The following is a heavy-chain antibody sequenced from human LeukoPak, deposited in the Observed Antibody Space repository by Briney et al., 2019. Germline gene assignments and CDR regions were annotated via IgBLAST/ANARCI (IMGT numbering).Heavy chain of an antibody. CDR2: IYYSGST. CDR3: ARGESSGWYYFNY. Sequence: SETLSLTCTVSGGSISSYYWSWIRQPPGKGLEWIGYIYYSGSTNYNPSLKSRVTISVDTSKNQFSLKLSSVTAADTAVYYCARGESSGWYYFNYWGQGTLVTVSS. V-gene: IGHV4-59*01. CDR1: GGSISSYY. J-gene: IGHJ4*02. D-gene: IGHD6-13*01.